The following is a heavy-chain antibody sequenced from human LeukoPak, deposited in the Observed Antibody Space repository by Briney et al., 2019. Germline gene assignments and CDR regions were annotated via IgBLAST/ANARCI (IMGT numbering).Heavy chain of an antibody. CDR3: AKAQYSGSYYYGMDV. V-gene: IGHV3-9*01. J-gene: IGHJ6*02. D-gene: IGHD1-26*01. CDR2: ISWNSGSI. Sequence: SGGSLRLSCAASGFTFDDYAMHWVRQAPGKGLEWVSGISWNSGSIGYADSVKGRFTISRDNAKNSLYLQMNSLRAEDTALYYCAKAQYSGSYYYGMDVWGQGTTVTVSS. CDR1: GFTFDDYA.